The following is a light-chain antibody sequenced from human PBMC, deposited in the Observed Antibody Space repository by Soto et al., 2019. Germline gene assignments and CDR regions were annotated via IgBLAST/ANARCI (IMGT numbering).Light chain of an antibody. J-gene: IGKJ4*01. CDR3: QQYDNRPPALT. CDR2: DAS. Sequence: DIQMTQSPSSLSASVGDRVTITCQASQDISNYLNWYQQKPGKAPKLLIYDASNLETGVPSRFSGSGSGTEFTFTISSLQPEDIATYYCQQYDNRPPALTFGGGTKVEIK. V-gene: IGKV1-33*01. CDR1: QDISNY.